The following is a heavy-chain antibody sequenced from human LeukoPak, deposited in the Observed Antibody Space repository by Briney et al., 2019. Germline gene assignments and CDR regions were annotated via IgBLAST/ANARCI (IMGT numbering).Heavy chain of an antibody. CDR2: IYYSGST. D-gene: IGHD1-26*01. V-gene: IGHV4-31*11. CDR1: GGSLSGYY. J-gene: IGHJ4*02. CDR3: ARAPRSSTPWVVDY. Sequence: SETLSLTCAVYGGSLSGYYWSWIRQHPGKGLEWIGYIYYSGSTYYNPSLKSRVTISVDTSKNQFSLKLSSVTAADTAVYYCARAPRSSTPWVVDYWGQGTLVTVSS.